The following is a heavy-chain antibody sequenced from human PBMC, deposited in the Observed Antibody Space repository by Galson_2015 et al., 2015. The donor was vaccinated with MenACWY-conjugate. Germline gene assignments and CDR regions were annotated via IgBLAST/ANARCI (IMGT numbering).Heavy chain of an antibody. V-gene: IGHV3-23*01. CDR1: GFNFDDYA. D-gene: IGHD3-10*02. J-gene: IGHJ5*02. Sequence: SLRLSCAASGFNFDDYAMSWVRQAPGKGLQWVAGVGRGGGSTYYTDPVRGRFTISRDNSKNTLDLQMDSMRVEDTAVYYCAKVIYWARYYVEPWGQGSLVIVTS. CDR2: VGRGGGST. CDR3: AKVIYWARYYVEP.